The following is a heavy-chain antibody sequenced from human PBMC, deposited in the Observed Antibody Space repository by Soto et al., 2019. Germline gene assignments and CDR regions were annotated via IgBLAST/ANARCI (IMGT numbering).Heavy chain of an antibody. Sequence: PGGSLRLSCAASGFTFSSYAMHWVRQAPGKGLEWVAVISYDGSNKYYAASVKGRFTITRDNPKNTLYRQMNSLRAEDTAVYYCAMPYYYDSSGSGLDVWGQGTTVTVSS. D-gene: IGHD3-22*01. CDR2: ISYDGSNK. CDR1: GFTFSSYA. J-gene: IGHJ6*02. CDR3: AMPYYYDSSGSGLDV. V-gene: IGHV3-30-3*01.